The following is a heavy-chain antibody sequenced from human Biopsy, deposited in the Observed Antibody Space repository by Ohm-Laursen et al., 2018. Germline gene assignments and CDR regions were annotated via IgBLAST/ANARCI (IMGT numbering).Heavy chain of an antibody. V-gene: IGHV4-31*01. CDR2: IFNSANT. D-gene: IGHD3-22*01. J-gene: IGHJ5*02. Sequence: SDTLSLTCTVSGGSISSGGSYWSWIRQRPGKGLEWIGYIFNSANTYYNPSLKNLITISGDTSKNQFSLKLNSVTAADTAVYYCARGDYFDSNGYFCFDPWGQGTLVTVSS. CDR1: GGSISSGGSY. CDR3: ARGDYFDSNGYFCFDP.